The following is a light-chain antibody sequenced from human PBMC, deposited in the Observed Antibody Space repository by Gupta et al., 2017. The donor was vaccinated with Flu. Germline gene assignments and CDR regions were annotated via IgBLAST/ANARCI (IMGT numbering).Light chain of an antibody. Sequence: EIVLTQSPGTLSLSPGERATLSCRASQSVSSRYLAWYQQKPGQAPRLLIYGASSRATGITDRFSGSGSGTDFTLTISRLEPEDFAGYYCQQYGRTFGGGTKVEIK. CDR3: QQYGRT. CDR1: QSVSSRY. CDR2: GAS. J-gene: IGKJ4*01. V-gene: IGKV3-20*01.